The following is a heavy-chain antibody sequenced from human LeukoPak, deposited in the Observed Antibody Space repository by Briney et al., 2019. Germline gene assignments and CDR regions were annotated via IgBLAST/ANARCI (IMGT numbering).Heavy chain of an antibody. CDR1: GFTFSSYA. V-gene: IGHV3-23*01. J-gene: IGHJ4*02. D-gene: IGHD5-24*01. CDR2: ISGSGGST. Sequence: GGSLRLSCAASGFTFSSYAMSWVRQAPGKGLEWVSAISGSGGSTHYADSVKGRFTISRDNSKNTLYLQMNSLRAEDTAVYYCAKARRKMEMATKCDPAIFDYWGQGTLVTVSS. CDR3: AKARRKMEMATKCDPAIFDY.